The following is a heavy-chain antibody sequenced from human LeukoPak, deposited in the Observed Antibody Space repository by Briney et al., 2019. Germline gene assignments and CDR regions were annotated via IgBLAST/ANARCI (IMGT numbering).Heavy chain of an antibody. D-gene: IGHD1-26*01. CDR2: ISYDGSNK. V-gene: IGHV3-30*04. J-gene: IGHJ4*02. CDR1: GFTFSSYA. CDR3: ASEHSGNYYRPFNY. Sequence: GGSLRLSCAASGFTFSSYAMHWVRQAPGKGLEWVAVISYDGSNKKYADSVKGRFTVSRDNAKNSLSLQMNSLRAEDTAVYYCASEHSGNYYRPFNYWGQGTLVTVSS.